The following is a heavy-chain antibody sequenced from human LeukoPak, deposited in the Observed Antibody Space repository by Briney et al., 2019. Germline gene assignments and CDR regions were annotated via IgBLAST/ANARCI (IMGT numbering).Heavy chain of an antibody. D-gene: IGHD3-10*01. J-gene: IGHJ4*02. CDR2: INSNTGTT. V-gene: IGHV1-18*01. Sequence: GASVKVSCKGSGYIFNTNGINWVRQAPGQGLEWMGWINSNTGTTNYAQKLQGRVTMTTDTSTSTAYMELRSLRSDDTAVYYCARALYYYGSGSYYYFDYWGQGTLVTVSS. CDR3: ARALYYYGSGSYYYFDY. CDR1: GYIFNTNG.